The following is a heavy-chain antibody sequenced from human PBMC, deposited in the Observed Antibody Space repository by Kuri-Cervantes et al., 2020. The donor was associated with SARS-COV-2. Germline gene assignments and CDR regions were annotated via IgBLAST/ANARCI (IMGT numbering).Heavy chain of an antibody. CDR3: VRIRAATVIADY. Sequence: SGTTLVKPTKTLTLTCTFSGFSLTTSGMCVAWIRQPPGKALEWLARIDWDDDKYYNTSLNTRLSISKDTSKDQVVLTMTNMDPVDTATYYCVRIRAATVIADYWGQGTLVTVSS. CDR1: GFSLTTSGMC. J-gene: IGHJ4*02. CDR2: IDWDDDK. V-gene: IGHV2-70*11. D-gene: IGHD4-11*01.